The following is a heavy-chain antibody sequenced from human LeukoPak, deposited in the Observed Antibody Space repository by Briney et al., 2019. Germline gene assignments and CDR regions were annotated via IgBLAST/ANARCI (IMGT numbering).Heavy chain of an antibody. J-gene: IGHJ4*02. CDR3: AKDGQRSGWSHY. CDR2: ISGSGFST. Sequence: PGRSLSLSCAASGLTFSEYAMSWVRQAPGRGLEWVSSISGSGFSTYYADSVKGRFTISRHNSENTLFLQMNSLRAEDAAIYYCAKDGQRSGWSHYWGQGTLDTVSS. V-gene: IGHV3-23*01. D-gene: IGHD6-19*01. CDR1: GLTFSEYA.